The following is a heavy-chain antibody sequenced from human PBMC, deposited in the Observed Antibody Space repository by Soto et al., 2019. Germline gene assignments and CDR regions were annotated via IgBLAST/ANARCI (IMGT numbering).Heavy chain of an antibody. V-gene: IGHV1-69*13. CDR3: ARGTIQLASLSTFDY. CDR1: GGTFSSYA. Sequence: SVKVSCKASGGTFSSYAISWVRQAPGQGLELMGGIIPIFGTANYAQKFQGRVTITADESTSTAYMELSSLRSEDTAVYYCARGTIQLASLSTFDYWGQGTLVTVSS. D-gene: IGHD5-18*01. CDR2: IIPIFGTA. J-gene: IGHJ4*02.